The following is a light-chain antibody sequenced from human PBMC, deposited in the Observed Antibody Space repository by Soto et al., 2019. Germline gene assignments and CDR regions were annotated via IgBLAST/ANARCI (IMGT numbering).Light chain of an antibody. CDR3: QQLSSYPRT. Sequence: DIQLTQSPSFLSASVGDRVTITCRASQGISSYLAWYQQEPGKAPKLLIYGASTLHSGVPSRFSGSGSGTEFTLTINSLQPEDFATYYCQQLSSYPRTFGQGTKVEIK. J-gene: IGKJ1*01. CDR1: QGISSY. CDR2: GAS. V-gene: IGKV1-9*01.